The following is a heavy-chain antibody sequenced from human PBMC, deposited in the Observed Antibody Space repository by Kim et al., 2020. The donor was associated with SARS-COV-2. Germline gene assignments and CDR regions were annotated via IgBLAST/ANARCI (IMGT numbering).Heavy chain of an antibody. Sequence: SETLSLTCAVYGGSFSGYYLSWIRQPPGKGLEWIGEINHSGSTNYNPSLKSRVTISVDTSKNQFSLKLSSVTAADTAVYYCARGDPGIAAAGTRYWGQGTLVTVSS. CDR1: GGSFSGYY. CDR3: ARGDPGIAAAGTRY. V-gene: IGHV4-34*01. J-gene: IGHJ4*02. D-gene: IGHD6-13*01. CDR2: INHSGST.